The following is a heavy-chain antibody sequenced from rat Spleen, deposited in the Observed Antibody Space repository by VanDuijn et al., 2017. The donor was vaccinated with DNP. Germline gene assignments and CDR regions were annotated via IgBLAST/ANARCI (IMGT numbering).Heavy chain of an antibody. CDR3: ARQLYLPLFDY. CDR2: ISTGGDDT. V-gene: IGHV5-25*01. Sequence: EVQLVESGGGLVQPGRSLKLSCAASGFIFSYYDMAWVRQAPTKGLEWVASISTGGDDTYYRDSVKGRFTISRDDAKSTLYLQLSGLRSEDTATYYCARQLYLPLFDYWGQGVMVTVSS. J-gene: IGHJ2*01. CDR1: GFIFSYYD. D-gene: IGHD3-1*01.